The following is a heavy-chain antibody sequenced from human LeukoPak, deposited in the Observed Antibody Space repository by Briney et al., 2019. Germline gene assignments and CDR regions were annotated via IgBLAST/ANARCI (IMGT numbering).Heavy chain of an antibody. CDR1: GGSISSGSYY. V-gene: IGHV4-61*02. Sequence: PSQTLSLTCTVSGGSISSGSYYWSWIRQPAGKGLEWIRRIYTSGSTNYNPSLKSRVTISVDTSKNQFSLKLSSVTAADTAVYYCLGVAATLGWYFDLWGRGTLVTVSS. CDR2: IYTSGST. J-gene: IGHJ2*01. D-gene: IGHD2-15*01. CDR3: LGVAATLGWYFDL.